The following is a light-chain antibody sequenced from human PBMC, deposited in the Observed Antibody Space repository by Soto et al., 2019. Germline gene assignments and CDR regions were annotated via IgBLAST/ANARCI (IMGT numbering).Light chain of an antibody. J-gene: IGKJ4*01. CDR3: QQSYSVPLT. CDR1: QNIVNY. Sequence: DIQLSQSPSSLYASVGDTVTSTGRAIQNIVNYLNSYQRKPEKAPKLLIYAASSLQSRVTSRFSGSVSGTDFTLTIISLQPEDFATFYCQQSYSVPLTFGGGTTVDIK. V-gene: IGKV1-39*01. CDR2: AAS.